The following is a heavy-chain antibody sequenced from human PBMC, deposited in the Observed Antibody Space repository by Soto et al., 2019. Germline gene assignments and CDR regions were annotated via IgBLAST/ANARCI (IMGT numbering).Heavy chain of an antibody. D-gene: IGHD6-13*01. Sequence: ASVKVSCKASGYTFTSYGICWVRQAPGQGLEWMGWTSPYNGHTHYAQRLQGRVTMTTHTSTSTAYMELRSLTSDDTAVYYCGRGLIAAAGISVDYWGEGTLVTVSS. CDR1: GYTFTSYG. V-gene: IGHV1-18*01. J-gene: IGHJ4*02. CDR3: GRGLIAAAGISVDY. CDR2: TSPYNGHT.